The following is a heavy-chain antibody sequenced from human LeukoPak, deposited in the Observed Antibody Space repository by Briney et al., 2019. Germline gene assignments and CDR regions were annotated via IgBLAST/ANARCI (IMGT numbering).Heavy chain of an antibody. CDR3: ARISYNWNGSEYWWNP. Sequence: GGSLRLSCAASGFTLSGYWMSWVRQAPGKGLEWVANIRQDGSETYYVDSVKGRFTISRDHAKNLVYLQMNRLRAEDTAVYYCARISYNWNGSEYWWNPWGRGILVTVSS. V-gene: IGHV3-7*03. J-gene: IGHJ5*02. CDR2: IRQDGSET. D-gene: IGHD1-1*01. CDR1: GFTLSGYW.